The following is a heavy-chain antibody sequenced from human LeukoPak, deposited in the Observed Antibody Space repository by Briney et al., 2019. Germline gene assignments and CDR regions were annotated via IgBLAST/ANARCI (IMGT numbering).Heavy chain of an antibody. J-gene: IGHJ4*02. CDR3: ARDSVYSGSSLDY. CDR1: GGSISSSSYY. V-gene: IGHV4-39*07. D-gene: IGHD1-26*01. CDR2: IYYSGST. Sequence: SETLSLTCTVSGGSISSSSYYWGWIRQPPGKGLEWIGSIYYSGSTYYNPSLKSRVTISVDTSKNQFSLKLSSVTAADTAVYYCARDSVYSGSSLDYWGQGTLVTVSS.